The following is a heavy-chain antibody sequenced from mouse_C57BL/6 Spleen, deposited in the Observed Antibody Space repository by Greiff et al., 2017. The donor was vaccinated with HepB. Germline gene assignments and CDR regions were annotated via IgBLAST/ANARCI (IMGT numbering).Heavy chain of an antibody. V-gene: IGHV1-64*01. CDR1: GYTFTSYW. Sequence: QVQLQQPGAELVKPGASVKLSCKASGYTFTSYWMHWVKQRPGQGLEWIGMIHPNSGSTNYNEKFKSKATLTVDKSSSTAYMQLSSLTSEDSAVYYCARRAYYSNSYAMDYWGQGTSVTVSS. CDR2: IHPNSGST. D-gene: IGHD2-5*01. J-gene: IGHJ4*01. CDR3: ARRAYYSNSYAMDY.